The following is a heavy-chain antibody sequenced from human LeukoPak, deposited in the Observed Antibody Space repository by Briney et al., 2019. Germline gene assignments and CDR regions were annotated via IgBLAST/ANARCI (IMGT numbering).Heavy chain of an antibody. CDR3: ARRALRYCSSTSCPAQYYGVDV. D-gene: IGHD2-2*01. CDR1: GFIFSSYW. CDR2: IKNDGSEK. V-gene: IGHV3-7*03. J-gene: IGHJ6*04. Sequence: GGSLRLSSAASGFIFSSYWMSWVRQAPGKVLEWVANIKNDGSEKYYVDSVKGRFTISRDNAKNSLYLQTNSLRAEDTAVYYCARRALRYCSSTSCPAQYYGVDVWGKGTTVTVSS.